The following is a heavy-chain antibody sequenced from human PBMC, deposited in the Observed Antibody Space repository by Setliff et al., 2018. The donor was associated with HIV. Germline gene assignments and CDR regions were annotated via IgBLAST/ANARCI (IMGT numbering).Heavy chain of an antibody. CDR3: AKAPGDYYYYYMDV. J-gene: IGHJ6*03. CDR1: GFTFSSHA. D-gene: IGHD3-10*01. Sequence: GGSLRLSCAASGFTFSSHAMSWVRQAPRKGLEWVSSLVGSGVNTYYADSVKGRFTISRDNSKNTLYLYMNSLRAEDTALYYCAKAPGDYYYYYMDVWGKGTTVTVSS. CDR2: LVGSGVNT. V-gene: IGHV3-23*01.